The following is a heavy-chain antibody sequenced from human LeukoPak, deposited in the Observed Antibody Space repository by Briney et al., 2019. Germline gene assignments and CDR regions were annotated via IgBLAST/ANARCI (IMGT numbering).Heavy chain of an antibody. CDR2: IYYSGST. CDR3: ARHVRAPIARPRSGWTLFDY. V-gene: IGHV4-39*01. CDR1: GGSISSSSYY. J-gene: IGHJ4*02. Sequence: SQTLSLTCTVSGGSISSSSYYWGWIRQPPGKGLEWIGSIYYSGSTNYNPSLKSRVTISVDTSKNQFSLKLSSVTAADTAVYYCARHVRAPIARPRSGWTLFDYWGQGTLVTVSS. D-gene: IGHD6-19*01.